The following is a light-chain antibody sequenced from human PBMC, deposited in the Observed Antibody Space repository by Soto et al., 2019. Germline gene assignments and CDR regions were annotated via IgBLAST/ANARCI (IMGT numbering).Light chain of an antibody. CDR3: QQFDDSVT. Sequence: EIVLTQSPATLSVSPGERAALSCRASQSVSNNLAWYQQKPGQPPRLLIFGASTRATGIPARFSGSGSGTDFTLTISRLEPEDAAVYYGQQFDDSVTFGQGTRLEIK. V-gene: IGKV3D-15*01. J-gene: IGKJ5*01. CDR1: QSVSNN. CDR2: GAS.